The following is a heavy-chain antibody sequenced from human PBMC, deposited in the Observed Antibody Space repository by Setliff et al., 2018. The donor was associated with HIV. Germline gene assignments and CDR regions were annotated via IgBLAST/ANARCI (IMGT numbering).Heavy chain of an antibody. D-gene: IGHD6-13*01. CDR2: INIDGGST. V-gene: IGHV3-74*01. Sequence: GSLRLSCAASGFTFRSYWMYWVRQPPGKGLVWVSRINIDGGSTNYADSVKGRFTISRDNAENSLYLQMNSLRAEDTAVYYCVRGLAAAGGYAMDVWGQGTTVTVSS. CDR3: VRGLAAAGGYAMDV. CDR1: GFTFRSYW. J-gene: IGHJ6*02.